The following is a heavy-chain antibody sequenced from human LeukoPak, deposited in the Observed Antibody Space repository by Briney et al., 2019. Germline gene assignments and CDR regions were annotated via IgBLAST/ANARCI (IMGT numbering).Heavy chain of an antibody. CDR2: LWYDGDRK. J-gene: IGHJ6*02. V-gene: IGHV3-33*01. CDR1: GFTSGSNA. D-gene: IGHD5-24*01. Sequence: QPGRSLTLSCAASGFTSGSNALHWVRQAPGKGLEWVALLWYDGDRKYCADSVKGRCTVSGDQSKNTVYLQLSSLRVEDTGVYYCARGEIKIMGYNDDYYAIDVWGQGTTVTVSS. CDR3: ARGEIKIMGYNDDYYAIDV.